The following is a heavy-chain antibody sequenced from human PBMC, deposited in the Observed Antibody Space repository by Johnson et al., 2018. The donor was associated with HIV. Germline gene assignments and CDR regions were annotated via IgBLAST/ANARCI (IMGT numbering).Heavy chain of an antibody. Sequence: QMLLVESGGGVVQPGRSLRLSCAASGFTFSSYAMHWVRQAPGKGLAWVEVISYDGSNNYYDDSVNGRFTISRYNSKNTLYLQMNSLRAEDTAVYYCARVPNDAFDIWGQGTMVTVSS. CDR1: GFTFSSYA. CDR2: ISYDGSNN. CDR3: ARVPNDAFDI. J-gene: IGHJ3*02. V-gene: IGHV3-30-3*01.